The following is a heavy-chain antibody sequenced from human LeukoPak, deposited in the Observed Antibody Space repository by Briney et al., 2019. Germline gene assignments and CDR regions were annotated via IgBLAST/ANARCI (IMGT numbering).Heavy chain of an antibody. V-gene: IGHV4-34*01. J-gene: IGHJ4*02. CDR2: INHSGST. Sequence: SETLSLTCDIYGGSFSGSYWSWIRQPPGKGLEWIGEINHSGSTNYNPSLKSRVTISVDTSKNQFSLKLSSVTAADTAVYYCANYVLLWFGESYLDYWGQGTLVTVSS. CDR1: GGSFSGSY. CDR3: ANYVLLWFGESYLDY. D-gene: IGHD3-10*01.